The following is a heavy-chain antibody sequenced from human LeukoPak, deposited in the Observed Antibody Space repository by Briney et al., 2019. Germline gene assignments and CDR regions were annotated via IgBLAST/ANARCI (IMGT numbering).Heavy chain of an antibody. CDR1: GDSVSSNSAA. CDR3: ARDRFGIAAAGTGSYNWFDP. J-gene: IGHJ5*02. D-gene: IGHD6-13*01. V-gene: IGHV6-1*01. Sequence: PSQTLSLTCAISGDSVSSNSAAWNWIRQSPSRGLEWLGRTYYRSKWYNDYAVSVKSRITINPDTSKNQFSLQLNSVTPEDTAVYYCARDRFGIAAAGTGSYNWFDPWGQGTLATVSS. CDR2: TYYRSKWYN.